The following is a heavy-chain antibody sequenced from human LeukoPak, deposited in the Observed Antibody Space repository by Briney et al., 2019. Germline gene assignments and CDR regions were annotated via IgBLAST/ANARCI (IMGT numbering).Heavy chain of an antibody. CDR3: ARGRYNWSHRVGYYYYYMDV. CDR1: GGSFSGYY. Sequence: PSETLSLTCAVYGGSFSGYYWSWIRQPPGKGLEWIGEINHSGSTNYNPSLKSRVTISVDTSKNQFSLKLSSVTAADTAVYYCARGRYNWSHRVGYYYYYMDVWGKGTTVSVSS. J-gene: IGHJ6*03. CDR2: INHSGST. D-gene: IGHD1-20*01. V-gene: IGHV4-34*01.